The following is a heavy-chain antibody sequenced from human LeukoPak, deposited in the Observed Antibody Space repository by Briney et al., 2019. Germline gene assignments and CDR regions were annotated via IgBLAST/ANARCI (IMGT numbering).Heavy chain of an antibody. Sequence: PGGSLRLSCAASGSTFSSHSMNLIRQAPVKGQEMDSSISSGGSYKYYTHTATGRSTASTDNAENSLYLQMNSLRAEDTAVYYCARVRYAAAGTFDYWGQGTLVTVSS. V-gene: IGHV3-21*01. CDR1: GSTFSSHS. CDR3: ARVRYAAAGTFDY. J-gene: IGHJ4*02. D-gene: IGHD6-13*01. CDR2: ISSGGSYK.